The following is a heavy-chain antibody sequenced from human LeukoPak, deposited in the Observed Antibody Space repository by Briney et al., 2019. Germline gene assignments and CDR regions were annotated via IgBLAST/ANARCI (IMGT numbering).Heavy chain of an antibody. J-gene: IGHJ4*02. V-gene: IGHV1-2*02. CDR3: ARGSTIFGVAKFDY. CDR1: GYTFTGYY. Sequence: GASVKVSCKASGYTFTGYYMHWVRQAPGQGLEWMGWINPNSGGTNYAQKFQGRVTMTKDTSTSTVYMELSSLRSEDTAVYYCARGSTIFGVAKFDYWGQGTLVTVSS. D-gene: IGHD3-3*01. CDR2: INPNSGGT.